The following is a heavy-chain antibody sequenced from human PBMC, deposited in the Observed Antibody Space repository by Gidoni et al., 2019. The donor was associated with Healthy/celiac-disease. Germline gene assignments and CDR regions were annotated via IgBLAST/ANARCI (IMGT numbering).Heavy chain of an antibody. CDR3: ARDQRIQLWKVLGVKAGFDY. J-gene: IGHJ4*02. D-gene: IGHD5-18*01. V-gene: IGHV3-48*02. CDR1: GFPFSSYS. Sequence: VQLLESGGGLVQPGGSLILSCAASGFPFSSYSMNWVRQAPGKGLEWVAYISSSSRTIYYADSVKGRFTISRDNAKNALYLKMNSLRDEETAVYYWARDQRIQLWKVLGVKAGFDYWGQGTLVTVSS. CDR2: ISSSSRTI.